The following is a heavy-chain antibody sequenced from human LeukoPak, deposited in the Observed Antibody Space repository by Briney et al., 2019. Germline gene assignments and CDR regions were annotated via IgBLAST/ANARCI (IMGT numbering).Heavy chain of an antibody. D-gene: IGHD6-13*01. CDR2: INPSSGAT. J-gene: IGHJ5*02. Sequence: ASVKVSCKASGNTFTGYYIHWVRQAPGQGLEWMGRINPSSGATNYAQKFQGRVTMTRNTSISTAYMELSSLRSEDTAVYYCARVIPYSRKNWFDPWGQGTLVTVSP. CDR1: GNTFTGYY. V-gene: IGHV1-2*06. CDR3: ARVIPYSRKNWFDP.